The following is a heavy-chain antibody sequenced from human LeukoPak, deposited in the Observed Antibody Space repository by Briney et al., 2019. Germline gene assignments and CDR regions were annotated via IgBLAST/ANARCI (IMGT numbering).Heavy chain of an antibody. CDR2: IYSGGST. Sequence: PGGSLRLSCAASGFTVSTNHMSWLRQAPGKGLEWVSVIYSGGSTYYADSVKGRFTISRDNAKNSLYLQMNSLRAEDTAVYYCARGRDFDYYDSSGPDAFDIWGQGTMVTVSS. J-gene: IGHJ3*02. CDR3: ARGRDFDYYDSSGPDAFDI. V-gene: IGHV3-53*01. D-gene: IGHD3-22*01. CDR1: GFTVSTNH.